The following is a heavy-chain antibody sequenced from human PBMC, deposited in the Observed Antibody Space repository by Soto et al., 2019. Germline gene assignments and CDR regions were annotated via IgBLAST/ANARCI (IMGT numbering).Heavy chain of an antibody. Sequence: PWLSMRFSCAAAARSLNGKKYLAWVRPAPAHGLKWVSALHDVDGSFYAESVKGRFTTSSDSSKTTVYLQMKGLRPDDAAVYYCATWRERKSAYDFWDRGTTIAV. J-gene: IGHJ3*01. CDR1: ARSLNGKKY. CDR2: LHDVDGS. D-gene: IGHD1-1*01. CDR3: ATWRERKSAYDF. V-gene: IGHV3-53*01.